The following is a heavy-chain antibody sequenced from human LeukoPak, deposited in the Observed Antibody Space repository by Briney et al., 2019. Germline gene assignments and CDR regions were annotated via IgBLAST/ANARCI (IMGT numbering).Heavy chain of an antibody. V-gene: IGHV4-31*11. J-gene: IGHJ6*02. CDR2: IYYSGST. CDR1: GGSFSGYY. D-gene: IGHD2-2*01. CDR3: ARAVDCSSTSCHGIDGMDV. Sequence: PSETLSLTCAVYGGSFSGYYWSWIRQHPGKGLEWIGYIYYSGSTYYNPSLKSRVTISVDTSKNQFSLKLSSVTAADTAVYYCARAVDCSSTSCHGIDGMDVWGQGTTVTVSS.